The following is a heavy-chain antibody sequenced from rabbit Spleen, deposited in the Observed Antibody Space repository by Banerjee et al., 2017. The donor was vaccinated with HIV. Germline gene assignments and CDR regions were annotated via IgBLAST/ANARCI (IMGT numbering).Heavy chain of an antibody. Sequence: EQLEEYGGGLVKPEGSLTLTCKASKVSFSDKDVMCWVRQAPGKGLERIACIDVIKSGNTYYTNWAKGRFTISKTSSTTVALQVTSLTAAATATYFCARDGAGGSYFALWGQGTLFTDS. CDR3: ARDGAGGSYFAL. CDR2: IDVIKSGNT. V-gene: IGHV1S45*01. D-gene: IGHD8-1*01. CDR1: KVSFSDKDV. J-gene: IGHJ3*01.